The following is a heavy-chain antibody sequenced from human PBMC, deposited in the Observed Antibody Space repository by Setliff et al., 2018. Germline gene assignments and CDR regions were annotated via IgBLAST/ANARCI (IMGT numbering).Heavy chain of an antibody. Sequence: GGSLRLSCTVSGLSYINDWVSWVRQAPGKGLEWLASINPHGSEKYYADSVKGRFTISRDNAKNSLSLQMNNLRTEDTAVYYCFGAGTCSYWGQGTLVTVSS. CDR2: INPHGSEK. V-gene: IGHV3-7*01. CDR3: FGAGTCSY. D-gene: IGHD3-10*01. J-gene: IGHJ4*02. CDR1: GLSYINDW.